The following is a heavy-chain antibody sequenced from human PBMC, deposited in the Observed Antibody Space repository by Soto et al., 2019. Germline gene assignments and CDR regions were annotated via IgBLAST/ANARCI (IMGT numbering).Heavy chain of an antibody. Sequence: EVQLLESGGGLVQPGGSLRLSCAASGFTFSSYAMSWVRQAPGKGLEWVSAISGSGGSTYYGDSVKGRFTISRDNSKNTLYLQMNSLRAEDTALYYCAKAVAASDYYYYGMDVWGQGTTVTVSS. J-gene: IGHJ6*02. CDR1: GFTFSSYA. V-gene: IGHV3-23*01. CDR3: AKAVAASDYYYYGMDV. CDR2: ISGSGGST. D-gene: IGHD2-15*01.